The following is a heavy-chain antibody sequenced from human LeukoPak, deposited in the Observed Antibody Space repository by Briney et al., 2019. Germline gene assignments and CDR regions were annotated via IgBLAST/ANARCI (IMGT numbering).Heavy chain of an antibody. D-gene: IGHD3-3*01. Sequence: AGGSLRLSCAASGFSFSNYGMHWVRQAPGKGLEWVAFIRYDGSNKYYADSVKGRFTISRNNSKNTLYLQMNSLRAEDTAVYYCAKEGQDDFWSCLNYWGQGTLVTVSS. V-gene: IGHV3-30*02. J-gene: IGHJ4*02. CDR1: GFSFSNYG. CDR3: AKEGQDDFWSCLNY. CDR2: IRYDGSNK.